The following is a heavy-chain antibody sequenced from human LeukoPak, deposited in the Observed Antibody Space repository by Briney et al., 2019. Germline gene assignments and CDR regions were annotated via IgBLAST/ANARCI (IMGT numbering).Heavy chain of an antibody. D-gene: IGHD3-16*01. V-gene: IGHV4-34*01. CDR3: ARLRWASDAFDI. J-gene: IGHJ3*02. CDR2: INHSGST. CDR1: GGSFSGYY. Sequence: SETLSLTCAVYGGSFSGYYWSWIRQPPGKGLEWIGEINHSGSTNYNPSLKSRVTISVDTFKNQFSLKLSSVTAADTAVYYCARLRWASDAFDIWGQGTMVTVSS.